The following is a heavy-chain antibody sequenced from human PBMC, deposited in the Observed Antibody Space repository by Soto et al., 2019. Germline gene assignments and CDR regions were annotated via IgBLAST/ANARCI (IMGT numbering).Heavy chain of an antibody. CDR1: GGTFSSYA. V-gene: IGHV1-69*06. CDR2: IIPIFGTA. CDR3: ARDDYGGNQGVEWFDP. Sequence: ASVKVSCKASGGTFSSYAISWVRQAPGQGLEWMGGIIPIFGTANYAQKFQGRATITADKSTSTAYMELSSLRSEDTAVYYCARDDYGGNQGVEWFDPWGQGTLVTVSS. J-gene: IGHJ5*02. D-gene: IGHD4-17*01.